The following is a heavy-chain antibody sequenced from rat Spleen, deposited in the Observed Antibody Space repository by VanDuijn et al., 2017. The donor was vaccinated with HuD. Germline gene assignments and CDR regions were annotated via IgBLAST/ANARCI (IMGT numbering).Heavy chain of an antibody. CDR1: GLSLTSTS. CDR2: MWSDGGT. Sequence: QVQLKESGPGLVQPSQTLSLMCTVSGLSLTSTSVSWIRQPPGKGLEWMGAMWSDGGTDYNSALKSRLNISRDTSKSQVFLKMNSLQTEDTATYHCARDVANYYGGTYGVMAAWGQGASVTVSS. CDR3: ARDVANYYGGTYGVMAA. D-gene: IGHD1-12*02. V-gene: IGHV2-47*01. J-gene: IGHJ4*01.